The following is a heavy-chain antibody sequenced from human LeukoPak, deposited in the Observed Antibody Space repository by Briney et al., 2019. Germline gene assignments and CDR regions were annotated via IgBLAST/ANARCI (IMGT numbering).Heavy chain of an antibody. CDR2: INPSGGST. CDR1: GYTLTTYY. J-gene: IGHJ4*02. D-gene: IGHD5-24*01. CDR3: ARSVKMPTIVH. Sequence: ASVKVSCKASGYTLTTYYMHWVRQAPGQGLQWMGIINPSGGSTSYAQKFQGRVTMTRDTSTSTVYMELSSLRSDDTAIYYCARSVKMPTIVHWGQGTLVTVSS. V-gene: IGHV1-46*03.